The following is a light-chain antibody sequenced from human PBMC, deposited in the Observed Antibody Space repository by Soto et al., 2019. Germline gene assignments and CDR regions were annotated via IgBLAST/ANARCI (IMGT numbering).Light chain of an antibody. J-gene: IGKJ2*01. CDR3: QQYNTYSYT. V-gene: IGKV1-5*01. CDR1: QSISTW. Sequence: DIQMTQSPSTLSASVGDRVTITCRASQSISTWLAWYQQKSGKAPKVLSYDASSLESGVPSRFSGGGSGTEFTLNLSGLQPDDYATSYCQQYNTYSYTFGQGTNVEIK. CDR2: DAS.